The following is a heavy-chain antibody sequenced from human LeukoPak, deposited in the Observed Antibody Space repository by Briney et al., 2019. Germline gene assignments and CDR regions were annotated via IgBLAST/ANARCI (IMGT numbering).Heavy chain of an antibody. CDR3: ARGGGNGGGWVGHNYYMDV. V-gene: IGHV4-38-2*02. D-gene: IGHD4-23*01. Sequence: SETLSLTCSITGYSISSGYYWGWFRQPPGKGPEWIGSIYHTGSTYNNPSLKSRVTLSVDTSTNQCSLKLTSVTAADTAVYYCARGGGNGGGWVGHNYYMDVWGKGTTVTVSS. J-gene: IGHJ6*03. CDR1: GYSISSGYY. CDR2: IYHTGST.